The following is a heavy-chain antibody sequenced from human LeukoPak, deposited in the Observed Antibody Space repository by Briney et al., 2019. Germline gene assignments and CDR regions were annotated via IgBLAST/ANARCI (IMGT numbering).Heavy chain of an antibody. CDR3: ARGPYCSGGSCYDWFDP. J-gene: IGHJ5*02. Sequence: PGGSLRLSCAASGFTFSSYWMHWVRQAPGKGLVWVSCINSDGSSTSYADSVKGRFTISRDNAKNTLYLQMNSLRAEDTAVYYCARGPYCSGGSCYDWFDPWGQGTLVTVSS. CDR2: INSDGSST. D-gene: IGHD2-15*01. V-gene: IGHV3-74*01. CDR1: GFTFSSYW.